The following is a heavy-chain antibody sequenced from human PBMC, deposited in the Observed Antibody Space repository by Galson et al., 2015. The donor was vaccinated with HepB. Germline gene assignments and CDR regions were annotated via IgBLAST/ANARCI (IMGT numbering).Heavy chain of an antibody. CDR1: GFTFSSYA. V-gene: IGHV3-23*01. Sequence: SLRLSCAASGFTFSSYAMTWVRQAPGKGLEWVSAISGSGGSTYYADSVKGRFTISRDNSKNTLYLQMNSLRAKDTAVYYCAKAGGYCSGTSCYGRRVDYWGQGTLVTVSS. CDR3: AKAGGYCSGTSCYGRRVDY. J-gene: IGHJ4*02. D-gene: IGHD2-2*01. CDR2: ISGSGGST.